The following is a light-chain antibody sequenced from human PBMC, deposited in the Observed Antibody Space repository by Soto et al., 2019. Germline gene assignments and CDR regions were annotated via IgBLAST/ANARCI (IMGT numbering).Light chain of an antibody. CDR3: QQYDNLPRT. Sequence: DIQMTQSPSSLSASVGDRVTITCQASQDISNLLNWYQQKPGKAPKLLIYDASNLETGVPSRFSGSGSGTDFTFTISSLQPEDIATYYCQQYDNLPRTFGGGTKVEIK. CDR1: QDISNL. V-gene: IGKV1-33*01. J-gene: IGKJ4*01. CDR2: DAS.